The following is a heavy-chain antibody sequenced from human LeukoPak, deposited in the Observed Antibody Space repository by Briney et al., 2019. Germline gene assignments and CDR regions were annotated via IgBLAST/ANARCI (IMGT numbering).Heavy chain of an antibody. Sequence: PSETLSLTCTVSGGPISDFCWSWIRQSPEKGLEWIGNIFYSGNTNYNPSLRSRVTISVDTSKKQFSLRLTSVTAADTAVYYCARLRSGSTPPPPYYYYGLDVWGQGTTVTVSS. J-gene: IGHJ6*02. V-gene: IGHV4-59*01. CDR2: IFYSGNT. D-gene: IGHD1-26*01. CDR1: GGPISDFC. CDR3: ARLRSGSTPPPPYYYYGLDV.